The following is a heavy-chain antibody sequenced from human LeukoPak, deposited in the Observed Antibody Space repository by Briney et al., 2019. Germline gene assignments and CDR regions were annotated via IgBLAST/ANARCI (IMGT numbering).Heavy chain of an antibody. Sequence: SETLSLTCTVSGYSISSGYYWGRIRQPPGKGLEWIGSIYHSGSTYYNPSLKSRVTISVDTSKNQFSLKLSSVTAADTAVYYCAREDSVSYYMDVWGKGTTVTVSS. CDR3: AREDSVSYYMDV. CDR1: GYSISSGYY. V-gene: IGHV4-38-2*02. D-gene: IGHD2-15*01. J-gene: IGHJ6*03. CDR2: IYHSGST.